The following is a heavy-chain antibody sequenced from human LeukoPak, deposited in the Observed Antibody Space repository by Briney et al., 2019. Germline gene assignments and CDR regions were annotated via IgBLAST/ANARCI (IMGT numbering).Heavy chain of an antibody. V-gene: IGHV4-34*01. Sequence: SETLSLTCAVYGGSFSGYYWSWIRQPPGKGLEWIGEINHSGSTNYNPSPKSRVTISVDTSKNQFSLKLSSVTAADTAVYYCARKDTAMVTFDYWGQGTLVTVSS. CDR1: GGSFSGYY. J-gene: IGHJ4*02. CDR2: INHSGST. D-gene: IGHD5-18*01. CDR3: ARKDTAMVTFDY.